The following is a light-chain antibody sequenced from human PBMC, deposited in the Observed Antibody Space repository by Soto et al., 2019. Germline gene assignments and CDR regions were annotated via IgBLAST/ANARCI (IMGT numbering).Light chain of an antibody. Sequence: EVVLTQSPGTLSLSPGERATLSCRASQSVTNKYLAWYQQKPGQAPRLLIFSSSDRATGIPDRFSGSGSGTDFTLTISRLEPEDFAVYYCQQYGSSPPYTFGQGTKLEI. CDR2: SSS. V-gene: IGKV3-20*01. CDR1: QSVTNKY. CDR3: QQYGSSPPYT. J-gene: IGKJ2*01.